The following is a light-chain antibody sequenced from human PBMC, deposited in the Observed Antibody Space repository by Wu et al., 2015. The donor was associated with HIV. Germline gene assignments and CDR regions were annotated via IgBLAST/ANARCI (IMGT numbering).Light chain of an antibody. CDR2: AAS. J-gene: IGKJ2*03. CDR3: QQYNNWPPMYS. V-gene: IGKV1-27*01. CDR1: QGISNF. Sequence: DIQMTQSPSSLSASVGDRVTITCRASQGISNFLAWYQQKPGKPPKVLIYAASTLQSGVPSRFSGSGSGTDFTLTISSLQPEDFAVYYCQQYNNWPPMYSFGQGTKLEIK.